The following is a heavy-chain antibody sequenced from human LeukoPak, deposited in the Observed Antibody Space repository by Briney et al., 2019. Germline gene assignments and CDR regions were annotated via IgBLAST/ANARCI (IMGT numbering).Heavy chain of an antibody. J-gene: IGHJ6*03. Sequence: GGSLRLSCAASGFTFNTYNMNWVRQAPGKGLECVSYISSSGSTIYYADSVKGRFTISRDNAKNSLYLQMNSLRAEDTAVYYCASLYSYGGDYYYYYMDVWGKGTTVTVSS. CDR1: GFTFNTYN. CDR3: ASLYSYGGDYYYYYMDV. V-gene: IGHV3-48*01. D-gene: IGHD5-18*01. CDR2: ISSSGSTI.